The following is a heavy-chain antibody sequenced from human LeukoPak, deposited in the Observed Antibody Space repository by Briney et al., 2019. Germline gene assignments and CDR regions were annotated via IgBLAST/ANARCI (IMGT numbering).Heavy chain of an antibody. CDR1: GFTFSSYA. CDR2: ISGSGGST. Sequence: GGSLRLSCAASGFTFSSYAMSWVRQAPGKGLEWVSAISGSGGSTYYADSVKGRFTISRDNSKNMLYLQMNSLRAEDTAVYYCAKGDLLQYYGLTFDYWGQGTLVTVSS. J-gene: IGHJ4*02. V-gene: IGHV3-23*01. CDR3: AKGDLLQYYGLTFDY. D-gene: IGHD4-17*01.